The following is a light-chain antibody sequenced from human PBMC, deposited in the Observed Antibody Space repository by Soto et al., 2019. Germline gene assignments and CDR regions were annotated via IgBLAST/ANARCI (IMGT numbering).Light chain of an antibody. J-gene: IGKJ1*01. Sequence: DIVLTQSPGTLSLSPGDRATLSCRASQSVSTSSLAWYQQKPGQAPRLLIYGASSRATGIPDRFSGSGSGTDFTLTISGLEPEDFAVYYCQQYGNSRGTFGQGTKVEIK. CDR2: GAS. CDR1: QSVSTSS. CDR3: QQYGNSRGT. V-gene: IGKV3-20*01.